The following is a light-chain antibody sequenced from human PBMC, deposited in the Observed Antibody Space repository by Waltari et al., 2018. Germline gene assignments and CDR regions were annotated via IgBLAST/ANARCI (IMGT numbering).Light chain of an antibody. Sequence: QTVVTQEPSLSVSPGGTVTLTCAFSSGSISSPSYVSWYRQTPGPAPRTLIYKINSRSAGVPDRFSGSFLGNKAALTITGAQADDESDYYCLMYMGSGIWVFGGGTKVTVL. CDR1: SGSISSPSY. V-gene: IGLV8-61*01. CDR2: KIN. CDR3: LMYMGSGIWV. J-gene: IGLJ2*01.